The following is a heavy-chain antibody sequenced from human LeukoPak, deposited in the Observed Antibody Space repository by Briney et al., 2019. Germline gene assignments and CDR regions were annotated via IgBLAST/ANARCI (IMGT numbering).Heavy chain of an antibody. CDR3: ARTYCGGDCSNDY. Sequence: SETLSPTCAVYGGSFSGYYWSWIRQPPGKGLEWIGEINHSGSTNYNPSLKSRVTISVDTSKNQFSLKLSSVTAADTAVYYCARTYCGGDCSNDYWGQGTLVTVSS. J-gene: IGHJ4*02. CDR1: GGSFSGYY. D-gene: IGHD2-21*01. CDR2: INHSGST. V-gene: IGHV4-34*01.